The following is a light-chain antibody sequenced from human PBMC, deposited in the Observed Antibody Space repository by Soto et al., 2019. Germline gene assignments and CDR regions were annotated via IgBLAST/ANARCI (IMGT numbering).Light chain of an antibody. CDR3: NSYTSSSTYV. J-gene: IGLJ1*01. CDR2: DVS. Sequence: QSVLTQPASVSGSPGQSITISCTGTSSDVGGYNYVSWYQQHPGKAPKLMIYDVSNRPSGVSNRFSGSKSGNTASLTISGLQAEDEAESYCNSYTSSSTYVFGTGTKVTVL. CDR1: SSDVGGYNY. V-gene: IGLV2-14*01.